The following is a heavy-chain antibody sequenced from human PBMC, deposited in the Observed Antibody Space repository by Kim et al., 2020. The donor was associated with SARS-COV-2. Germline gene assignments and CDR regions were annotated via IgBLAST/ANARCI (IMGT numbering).Heavy chain of an antibody. V-gene: IGHV4-31*03. CDR1: GGSISSGGYY. Sequence: SETLSLTCTVSGGSISSGGYYWSWIRQHPGKGLEWIGYIYYSGSTYYNPSLKSRVTISVDTSKNQFSLKLSSVTAADTAVYCCARDQGQWLPPPGYGMDVWGQGTTVTVSS. D-gene: IGHD5-12*01. CDR2: IYYSGST. J-gene: IGHJ6*02. CDR3: ARDQGQWLPPPGYGMDV.